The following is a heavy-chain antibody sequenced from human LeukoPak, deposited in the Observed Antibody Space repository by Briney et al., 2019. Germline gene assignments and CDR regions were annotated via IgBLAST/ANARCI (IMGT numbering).Heavy chain of an antibody. V-gene: IGHV4-31*03. Sequence: PSQTLSLTCTVSGGSISSGGYYWSWIRQHPGKGLEWIGYIYYSGSTYYNPSLKSRVTISVDTSKNQFSLKLSSVTAADTAVYYCARDLTPSDSSGYQGGWFDPWGQGTLVTVSS. D-gene: IGHD3-22*01. CDR3: ARDLTPSDSSGYQGGWFDP. CDR1: GGSISSGGYY. CDR2: IYYSGST. J-gene: IGHJ5*02.